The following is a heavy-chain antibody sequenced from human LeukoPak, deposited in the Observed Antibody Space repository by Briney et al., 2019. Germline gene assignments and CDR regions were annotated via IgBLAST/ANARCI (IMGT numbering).Heavy chain of an antibody. CDR3: ASCGTTDDAFDI. Sequence: ASVKVSCKASGGTFSSYAISWVRQAPRQGLEWMGRIIPIFGIANYAQKFQGRVTITADKSTSTAYMELSSLRSEDTAVYYCASCGTTDDAFDIWGQGTMVTVSS. J-gene: IGHJ3*02. CDR2: IIPIFGIA. V-gene: IGHV1-69*04. D-gene: IGHD4-17*01. CDR1: GGTFSSYA.